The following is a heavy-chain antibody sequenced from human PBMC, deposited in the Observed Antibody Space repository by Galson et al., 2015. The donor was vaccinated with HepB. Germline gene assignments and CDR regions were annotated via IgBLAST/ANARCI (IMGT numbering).Heavy chain of an antibody. CDR2: INSDGSSS. V-gene: IGHV3-74*01. CDR1: GFSVNTYY. J-gene: IGHJ3*02. Sequence: SLRLSCAASGFSVNTYYMSWVRQAPGKGLVWVSRINSDGSSSSYAAPVKGRFTISRDNAKNMMYLQVNSLRAEDTAVYYCARDLSTNSGSYDGFDIWGQGTMVTVSS. CDR3: ARDLSTNSGSYDGFDI. D-gene: IGHD1-26*01.